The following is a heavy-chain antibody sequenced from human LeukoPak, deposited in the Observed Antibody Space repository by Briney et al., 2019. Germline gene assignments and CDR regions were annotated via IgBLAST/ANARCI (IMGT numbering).Heavy chain of an antibody. CDR3: ARVMAARREDLNWFDP. Sequence: SETLSLTCAVYGGSFSGYYWSWIRQPPGKGLEWIGSIYYSGNTYNPSLKSRVTISVDTSKNQFSLNLTSVNAADTAVYYCARVMAARREDLNWFDPWGQGTLVTVSS. D-gene: IGHD6-6*01. V-gene: IGHV4-34*01. CDR1: GGSFSGYY. J-gene: IGHJ5*02. CDR2: IYYSGNT.